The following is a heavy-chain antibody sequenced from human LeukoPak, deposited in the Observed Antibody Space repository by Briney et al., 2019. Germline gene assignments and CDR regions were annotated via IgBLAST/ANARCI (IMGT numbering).Heavy chain of an antibody. CDR2: ISWNSGSI. J-gene: IGHJ4*02. CDR1: GFTFDDYA. D-gene: IGHD3-3*01. CDR3: AKAIGNYDFWSGYYYFDY. V-gene: IGHV3-9*01. Sequence: GGSLRLSCAASGFTFDDYAMHWVRQAPGKGLEWVSGISWNSGSIGYADSVKGRFTISRDNAKNSLYLQMNSLRAEDTALYYCAKAIGNYDFWSGYYYFDYWGQGTLVTVPS.